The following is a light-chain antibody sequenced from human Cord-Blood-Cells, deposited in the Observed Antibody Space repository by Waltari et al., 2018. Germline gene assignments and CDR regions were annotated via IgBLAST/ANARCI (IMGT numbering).Light chain of an antibody. Sequence: QSALPQPPSASGSPGQSVTISCTGTSSDVGGYNYVSWYQQHPGKAPKLMIYEVSKRPSGVPDRFSGSKSGNTASLTVSGLQAEDEADYYCSSYTSSSIFYVFGTGTKVTVL. CDR2: EVS. J-gene: IGLJ1*01. CDR3: SSYTSSSIFYV. CDR1: SSDVGGYNY. V-gene: IGLV2-8*01.